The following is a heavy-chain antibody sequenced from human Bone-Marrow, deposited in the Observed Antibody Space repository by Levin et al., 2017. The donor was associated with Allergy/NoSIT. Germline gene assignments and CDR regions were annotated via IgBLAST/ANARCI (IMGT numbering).Heavy chain of an antibody. D-gene: IGHD1-14*01. CDR2: IGKDDSET. CDR1: GLTFRDYW. V-gene: IGHV3-7*03. Sequence: GGSLRLSCVTSGLTFRDYWMTWVRQAPGKGLEWVANIGKDDSETNYVDSVKGRFIISRDNDRNLVYLHMNSLSADDTGVYYCPAYNNQGEGGDYWGQGTLVTVSS. J-gene: IGHJ4*02. CDR3: PAYNNQGEGGDY.